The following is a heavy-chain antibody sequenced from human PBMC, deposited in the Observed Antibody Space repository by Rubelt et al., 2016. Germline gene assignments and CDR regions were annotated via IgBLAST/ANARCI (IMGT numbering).Heavy chain of an antibody. Sequence: QLHQWGAGLLKPSETLSLTCAVYGGSLSGYSWSWIRQSPEKGLEWIGEINHSGTTSYNPSLKSRVTISVDTSKNQFALKRTPGTAADTAVYYCAWDRGFYDSGSPPFDYWGQGTLVTVSS. V-gene: IGHV4-34*01. J-gene: IGHJ4*02. D-gene: IGHD3-10*01. CDR1: GGSLSGYS. CDR2: INHSGTT. CDR3: AWDRGFYDSGSPPFDY.